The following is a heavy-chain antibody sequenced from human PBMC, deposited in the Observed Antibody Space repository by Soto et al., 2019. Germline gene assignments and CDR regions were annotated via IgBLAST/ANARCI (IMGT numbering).Heavy chain of an antibody. V-gene: IGHV4-4*02. Sequence: QVHLQESGPDLVRPSETLSLTCSFFGGSISSDNWWSWVRQTPGKGLEWIGEIYHSGSTNYNPSLKSRVTISVDKSKNQFSLKVTSVTAADTALYYCARLSASSKLRGVVINWGQGTLVTVSS. J-gene: IGHJ4*02. D-gene: IGHD3-10*01. CDR2: IYHSGST. CDR3: ARLSASSKLRGVVIN. CDR1: GGSISSDNW.